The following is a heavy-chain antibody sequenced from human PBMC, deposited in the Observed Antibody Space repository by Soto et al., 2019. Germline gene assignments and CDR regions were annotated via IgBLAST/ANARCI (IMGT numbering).Heavy chain of an antibody. CDR3: AKDSVFEYSFGQHGFDA. V-gene: IGHV3-30*18. CDR2: ITYDGSDT. D-gene: IGHD4-4*01. CDR1: GFSFSSYG. Sequence: QEQLVESGGGVVQPGTSLRLSCGASGFSFSSYGMHWVRQAPGKGLEWVAFITYDGSDTYYVDSVKGRFTVSRHNSTNTLYLQMNSLKPEDTSIYYCAKDSVFEYSFGQHGFDAWGQGTLVTVSS. J-gene: IGHJ5*02.